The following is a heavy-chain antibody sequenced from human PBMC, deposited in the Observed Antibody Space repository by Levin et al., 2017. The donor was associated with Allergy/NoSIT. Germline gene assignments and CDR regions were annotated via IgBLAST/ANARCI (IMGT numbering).Heavy chain of an antibody. Sequence: PGGSLRLSCKASGYTFTNYGITWVRQAPGQGLEWMGWISGYNGNTNYAQKFQGRVTMATDTSTSTAYMELRSLISDDTALYYCARRNTFYYDSRGRSWFDPWGQGTLVTVSS. V-gene: IGHV1-18*01. CDR2: ISGYNGNT. CDR1: GYTFTNYG. J-gene: IGHJ5*02. CDR3: ARRNTFYYDSRGRSWFDP. D-gene: IGHD3-22*01.